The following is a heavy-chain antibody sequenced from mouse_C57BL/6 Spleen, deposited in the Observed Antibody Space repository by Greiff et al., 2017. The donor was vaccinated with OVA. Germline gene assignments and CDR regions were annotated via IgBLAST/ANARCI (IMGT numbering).Heavy chain of an antibody. CDR1: GYAFSSSW. CDR2: IYPGDGDT. CDR3: ARSTYGYDDAMDY. Sequence: VQLQQSGPELVKPGASVKISCKASGYAFSSSWMNWVKQRPGKGLEWIGRIYPGDGDTNYNGKFKGKATLTADKSSSTAYMQLSSLTSEDSAVYFCARSTYGYDDAMDYWGQGTSVTVSS. J-gene: IGHJ4*01. V-gene: IGHV1-82*01. D-gene: IGHD2-2*01.